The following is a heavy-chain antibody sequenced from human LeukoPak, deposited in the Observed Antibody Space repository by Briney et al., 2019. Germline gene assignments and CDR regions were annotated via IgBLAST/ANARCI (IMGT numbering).Heavy chain of an antibody. J-gene: IGHJ6*02. Sequence: AASVKVSCKVSGYTFTELFIHWVRQTPGKGLEWMGGFDPDDGEAVYAQKFRGRVTMTEDTSTDTAYMDLRSLRPEDTAVYYCTKGNRDDGSDYDLYYKYSMDVWGQGTTVTVSS. CDR1: GYTFTELF. V-gene: IGHV1-24*01. CDR2: FDPDDGEA. D-gene: IGHD3-22*01. CDR3: TKGNRDDGSDYDLYYKYSMDV.